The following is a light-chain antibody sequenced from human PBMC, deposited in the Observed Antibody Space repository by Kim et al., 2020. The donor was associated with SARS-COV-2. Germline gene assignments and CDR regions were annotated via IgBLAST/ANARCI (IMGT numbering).Light chain of an antibody. CDR1: QGINNY. V-gene: IGKV1-16*02. Sequence: ACVGDRVTIPCRASQGINNYLAWFQQKPGKAPKSLIYAASKLHSGVPSKFSGSGSGTDFTLTISSLQTEDFATYYCQQYGSYPQTFGQGTKVDIK. CDR2: AAS. CDR3: QQYGSYPQT. J-gene: IGKJ1*01.